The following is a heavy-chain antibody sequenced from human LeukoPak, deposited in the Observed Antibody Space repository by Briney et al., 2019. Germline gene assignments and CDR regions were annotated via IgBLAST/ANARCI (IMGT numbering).Heavy chain of an antibody. CDR2: IYSSGST. V-gene: IGHV4-61*02. J-gene: IGHJ4*02. D-gene: IGHD3-9*01. CDR3: ARGFGYFGRKYIRDY. Sequence: SETLSLTCTVSGGSISSGSYYWSWIRQPAGKGLEWIGRIYSSGSTNYNPSLKSRVTISLDTSKNQFSLKLSSVTAADTAVYYCARGFGYFGRKYIRDYWGQGTLVTVSS. CDR1: GGSISSGSYY.